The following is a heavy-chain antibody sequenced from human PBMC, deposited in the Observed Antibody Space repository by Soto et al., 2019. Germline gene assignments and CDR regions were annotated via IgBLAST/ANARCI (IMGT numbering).Heavy chain of an antibody. V-gene: IGHV3-23*01. CDR3: AKARCSSTTCYVPDY. J-gene: IGHJ4*02. CDR2: ISDSGGST. CDR1: AFAFSSFG. Sequence: GGSLRLSCAASAFAFSSFGMRWVRQAPGKGLEWVSAISDSGGSTYYADSVQGRFTISRDNPKNTLYLQMNSLRAEDTAIYYCAKARCSSTTCYVPDYWGQGTLVTVS. D-gene: IGHD2-2*01.